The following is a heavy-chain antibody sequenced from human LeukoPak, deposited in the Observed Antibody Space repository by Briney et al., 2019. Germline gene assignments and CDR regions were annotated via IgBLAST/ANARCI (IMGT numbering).Heavy chain of an antibody. J-gene: IGHJ6*03. CDR3: ARERLAPYYYYYYYMDV. V-gene: IGHV1-2*02. CDR1: GYTFTGYY. CDR2: INPNSGGT. D-gene: IGHD3-3*02. Sequence: ASVTVSCKASGYTFTGYYMHWVRQAPGQGLEWMGWINPNSGGTNYAQKFQGRVTMARDTSISTAYMELSRLRSDDTAVHYCARERLAPYYYYYYYMDVWGKGTTVTVSS.